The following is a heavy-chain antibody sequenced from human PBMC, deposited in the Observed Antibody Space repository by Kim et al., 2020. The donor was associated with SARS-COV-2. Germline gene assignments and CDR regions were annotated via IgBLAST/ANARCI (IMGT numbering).Heavy chain of an antibody. V-gene: IGHV4-39*01. CDR2: IYYSGST. D-gene: IGHD3-3*01. J-gene: IGHJ6*02. CDR1: GGSISSSSYY. CDR3: ASSRITIFGVVIDILHYYYYGMDV. Sequence: SETLSLTCTVSGGSISSSSYYWGWIRQPPGKGLEWIGSIYYSGSTYYNPSLKSRVTISVDTSKNQFSLKLSSVTAADTAVYYCASSRITIFGVVIDILHYYYYGMDVWGQGTTVTVSS.